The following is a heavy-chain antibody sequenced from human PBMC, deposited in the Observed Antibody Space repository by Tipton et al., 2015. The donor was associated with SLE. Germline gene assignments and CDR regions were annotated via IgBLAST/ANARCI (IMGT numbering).Heavy chain of an antibody. J-gene: IGHJ6*02. V-gene: IGHV3-9*01. CDR1: GFTFDDYA. CDR2: ISWNSGSI. Sequence: SLRLSCAASGFTFDDYAMHWVRQAPGKGLEWVSGISWNSGSIGYADSVKGRFTISRDNAKNSLYLQMNSLRAEDTALYYCAKDNGQNDMDVCGQGTTVTFAS. CDR3: AKDNGQNDMDV.